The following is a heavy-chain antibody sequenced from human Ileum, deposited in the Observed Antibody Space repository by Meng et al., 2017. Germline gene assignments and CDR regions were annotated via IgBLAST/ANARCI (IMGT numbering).Heavy chain of an antibody. D-gene: IGHD2/OR15-2a*01. CDR2: ISSSGGSI. CDR3: ARGTTYCNAVKCAYDP. V-gene: IGHV3-11*01. J-gene: IGHJ5*02. Sequence: QVQLIQSGGGVVKPGGSLRLSCAASGFTFSDYFRSWIRQAPGEGLAWLSYISSSGGSIAYADSVKGRFTASRDNYKNALYLQMDSLRTEDTAVYYCARGTTYCNAVKCAYDPWGQGTLVTVSS. CDR1: GFTFSDYF.